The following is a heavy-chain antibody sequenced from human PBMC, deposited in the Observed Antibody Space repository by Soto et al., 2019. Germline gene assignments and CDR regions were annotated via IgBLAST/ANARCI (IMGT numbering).Heavy chain of an antibody. CDR2: ISPYTGNT. J-gene: IGHJ6*02. V-gene: IGHV1-18*01. D-gene: IGHD3-16*01. CDR1: GYIFVNYG. Sequence: QVQLVQSGDEVKKPGASVKVSCKASGYIFVNYGIAWVRQAPGQGLEWMGWISPYTGNTHSATKIQGSLTMTTDTSTSTAYLDLATLTSDDTAVYYCVMVDNYVTPTPQDVWGQGTTVTVSS. CDR3: VMVDNYVTPTPQDV.